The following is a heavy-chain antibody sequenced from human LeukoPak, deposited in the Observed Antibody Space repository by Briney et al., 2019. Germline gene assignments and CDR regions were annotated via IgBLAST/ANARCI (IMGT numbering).Heavy chain of an antibody. J-gene: IGHJ5*02. V-gene: IGHV4-39*07. D-gene: IGHD3-10*01. CDR3: ARGRRLLWFGELNNWFDP. CDR1: GGSISSSSYY. CDR2: INHSGST. Sequence: PSETLSLTCTVSGGSISSSSYYWGWIRQPPGKGLEWIGEINHSGSTNYNPSLKSRVTISVDTSKNQFSLKLSSVTAADTAVYYCARGRRLLWFGELNNWFDPWGQGTLVTVSS.